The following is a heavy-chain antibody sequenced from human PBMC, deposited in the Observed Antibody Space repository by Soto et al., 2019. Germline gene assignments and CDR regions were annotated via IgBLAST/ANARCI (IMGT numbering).Heavy chain of an antibody. CDR1: GGSISSGGYY. J-gene: IGHJ3*01. CDR2: IYYSGGT. Sequence: QVQLQESGPGLVKPSQTLSLTCTVSGGSISSGGYYWSWIRQHPGKGLEWLGHIYYSGGTYYNPSLEIRVTISVDMSTSQFSLRLSSVTAADTAVYYCAGYGDYEVGDFWGQGTTVTVSS. V-gene: IGHV4-31*03. CDR3: AGYGDYEVGDF. D-gene: IGHD4-17*01.